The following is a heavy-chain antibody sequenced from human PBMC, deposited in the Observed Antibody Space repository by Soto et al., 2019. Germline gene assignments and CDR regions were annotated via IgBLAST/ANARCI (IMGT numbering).Heavy chain of an antibody. V-gene: IGHV4-39*01. D-gene: IGHD6-19*01. Sequence: SETLSLTCSVSGGSINSSSYFWGWVRQPPGKGLEWIGSIYYSGSTYYNPSLRGRVTISVDTSKNQFSLKLSSVTAADTAVFYCARHYSSGSRNWFDPWGQGTLVTVSS. CDR3: ARHYSSGSRNWFDP. CDR1: GGSINSSSYF. J-gene: IGHJ5*02. CDR2: IYYSGST.